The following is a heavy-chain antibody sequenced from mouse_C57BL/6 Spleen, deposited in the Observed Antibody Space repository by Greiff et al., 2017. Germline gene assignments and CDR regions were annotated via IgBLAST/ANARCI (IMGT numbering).Heavy chain of an antibody. CDR2: IYPRSGNT. J-gene: IGHJ4*01. V-gene: IGHV1-81*01. D-gene: IGHD2-5*01. CDR3: ARGDSNYVGAMDY. CDR1: GYTFTSYG. Sequence: QVQLKQSGAELARPGASVKLSCKASGYTFTSYGISWVKQRTGQGLEWIGEIYPRSGNTYYTEKFKGQATLTADKSSSTAYMELRSLTSEDSAVYFCARGDSNYVGAMDYWGQGTSGTGSS.